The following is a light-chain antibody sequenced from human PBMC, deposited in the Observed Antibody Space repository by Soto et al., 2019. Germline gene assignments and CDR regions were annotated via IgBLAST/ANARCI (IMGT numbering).Light chain of an antibody. CDR2: EVT. CDR1: SSDVASYDL. Sequence: QSALTQPASVSGSPGQSITISCTGSSSDVASYDLVSWYQQHPGKAPKLMIYEVTKRPSGVSNRFSGSKSGNTASLTISGLQAEDEAEYYCCSYAGNNEVFGTGTKVTVL. V-gene: IGLV2-23*02. J-gene: IGLJ1*01. CDR3: CSYAGNNEV.